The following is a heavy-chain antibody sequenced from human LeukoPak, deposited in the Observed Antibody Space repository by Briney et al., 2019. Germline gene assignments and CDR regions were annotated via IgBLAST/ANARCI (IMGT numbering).Heavy chain of an antibody. Sequence: WAPVKVSCKASGYTFSNYGISWVRQAPGLGLEWMGWTSYNGNTNYAQKFQDRVTMTTDTSTTTAYMVLRSLESDDTAVYYCARHSGSGWQALGYWGQGTLVTVSS. CDR1: GYTFSNYG. CDR3: ARHSGSGWQALGY. V-gene: IGHV1-18*04. CDR2: TSYNGNT. J-gene: IGHJ4*02. D-gene: IGHD6-19*01.